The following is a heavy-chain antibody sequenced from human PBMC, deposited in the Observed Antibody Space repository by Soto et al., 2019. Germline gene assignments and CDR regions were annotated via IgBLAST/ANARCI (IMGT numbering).Heavy chain of an antibody. D-gene: IGHD6-19*01. CDR1: GGSISSYY. Sequence: SETLSLTCTVSGGSISSYYWSWIRQPPGKGLEWIGYIYYSGSTNYNPSLKSRVTISVDTSKNQFSLKLSSVTAADTAVYYCARASSGWYGDFDYWGQGTLVTVSS. CDR3: ARASSGWYGDFDY. J-gene: IGHJ4*02. CDR2: IYYSGST. V-gene: IGHV4-59*01.